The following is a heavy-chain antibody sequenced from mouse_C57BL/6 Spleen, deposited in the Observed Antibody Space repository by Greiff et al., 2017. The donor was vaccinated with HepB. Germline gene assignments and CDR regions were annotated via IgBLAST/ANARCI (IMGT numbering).Heavy chain of an antibody. CDR1: GFTFNTYA. D-gene: IGHD2-5*01. CDR3: VREGSNPAWFAY. V-gene: IGHV10-3*01. CDR2: RRSKSSNYAT. Sequence: EVMLVESGGGLVQPKGSLKLSCAASGFTFNTYAMHWVRQAPGKGLEWVARRRSKSSNYATYYADSVKDRFTISRDDSQSMLYLQMNNLKTEDTAMYYCVREGSNPAWFAYWGQGTLVTVSA. J-gene: IGHJ3*01.